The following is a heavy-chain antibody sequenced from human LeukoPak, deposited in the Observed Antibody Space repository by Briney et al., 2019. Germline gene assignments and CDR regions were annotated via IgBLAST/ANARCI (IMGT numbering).Heavy chain of an antibody. CDR2: IYYSGST. CDR1: GGSISSSSYY. V-gene: IGHV4-39*07. J-gene: IGHJ4*02. CDR3: ARVTIVGATPTRSPYFDY. Sequence: PSETLSLTCTVSGGSISSSSYYWGWIRQPPGKGLEWIGSIYYSGSTYYNPSLKSRVTISVDTSKNQFSLKLSSVTAEDTAVYYCARVTIVGATPTRSPYFDYWGQGTLVTVSS. D-gene: IGHD1-26*01.